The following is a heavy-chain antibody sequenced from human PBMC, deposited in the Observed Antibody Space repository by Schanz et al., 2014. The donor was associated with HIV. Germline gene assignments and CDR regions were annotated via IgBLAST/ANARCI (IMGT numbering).Heavy chain of an antibody. CDR2: ISYDGTNK. D-gene: IGHD3-22*01. V-gene: IGHV3-30*18. Sequence: QVQLVESGGGVVQPGRSLRLSCAGSGFSFDTFGIHWVRQAPGKGLEWVAVISYDGTNKKYEDSVKGRLTISRDKSKNTLYLQLKSLRPEDTAVYYCAKDRNYYDSKYRGKGNYYYYYGMDVWGQGTTVTVSS. CDR1: GFSFDTFG. J-gene: IGHJ6*02. CDR3: AKDRNYYDSKYRGKGNYYYYYGMDV.